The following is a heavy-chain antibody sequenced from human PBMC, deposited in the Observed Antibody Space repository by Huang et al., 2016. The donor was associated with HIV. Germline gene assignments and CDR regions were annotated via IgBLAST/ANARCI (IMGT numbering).Heavy chain of an antibody. CDR2: IIPMFGTT. CDR1: GGTFSTNA. J-gene: IGHJ6*03. D-gene: IGHD2-21*02. CDR3: ARQPYCGGDCAHYYYFYMDV. V-gene: IGHV1-69*13. Sequence: QVQLVQSGAEVKRPGASVKVSCRASGGTFSTNAVSWVRQAPGQGLEWMGGIIPMFGTTNYEQRVQGKGTITADESSSTVYMELSSLRSDDTAVYYCARQPYCGGDCAHYYYFYMDVWGKGTTVTVSS.